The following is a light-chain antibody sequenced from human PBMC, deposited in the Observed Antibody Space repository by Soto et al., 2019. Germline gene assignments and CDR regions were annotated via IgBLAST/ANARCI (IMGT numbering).Light chain of an antibody. CDR2: DVS. CDR1: QSISDW. Sequence: DIQMTQSPSTLSASVGDRVTITCRASQSISDWLAWYQQKPGKAPKLLIYDVSSLESGVPSRFSGSQSGTEFTLTISSLQPDDFATYYCQQYNSFSTFGQGTKVDIK. J-gene: IGKJ1*01. CDR3: QQYNSFST. V-gene: IGKV1-5*01.